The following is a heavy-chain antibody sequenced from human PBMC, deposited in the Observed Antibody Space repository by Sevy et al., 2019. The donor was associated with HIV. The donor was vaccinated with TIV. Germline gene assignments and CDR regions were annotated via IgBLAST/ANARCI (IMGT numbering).Heavy chain of an antibody. D-gene: IGHD6-13*01. CDR3: AKDRVWELGDAFDI. V-gene: IGHV3-23*01. J-gene: IGHJ3*02. Sequence: GGSLRLSCAASGFTFSRYWMTWVRQAPGKGLEWVSGLSGSGGSTNYADSVKGRFTISRDNSKNTLYLQMSSLRAEDTAVYYCAKDRVWELGDAFDIWGQGTMVTVSS. CDR2: LSGSGGST. CDR1: GFTFSRYW.